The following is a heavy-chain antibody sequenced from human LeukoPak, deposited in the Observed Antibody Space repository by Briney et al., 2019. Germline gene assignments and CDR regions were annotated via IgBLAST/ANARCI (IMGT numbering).Heavy chain of an antibody. CDR2: IIPILGIA. Sequence: GASVKVSCKASGGTFSSYAISWVRQAPGQGLEWMGRIIPILGIANYAQKFQGRVTITADKSTSPAYMELSSLRSEDTAVYYCARGSLRYFDWLLESMDVWGQGTTVTVSS. CDR1: GGTFSSYA. D-gene: IGHD3-9*01. CDR3: ARGSLRYFDWLLESMDV. V-gene: IGHV1-69*04. J-gene: IGHJ6*02.